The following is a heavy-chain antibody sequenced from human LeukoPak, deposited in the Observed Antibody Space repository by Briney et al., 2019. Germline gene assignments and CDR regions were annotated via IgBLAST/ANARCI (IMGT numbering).Heavy chain of an antibody. CDR3: AREGWDPHLEC. CDR2: INQNSGGT. CDR1: GYNFIDFS. Sequence: ASVKVSCKASGYNFIDFSMHWVRQAPGQGLEWMGWINQNSGGTNYAQNFQGRVTMTWDPSISTAYMELRSLRYDDTAVYYCAREGWDPHLECWGQGTLVTVSS. J-gene: IGHJ4*02. D-gene: IGHD1-26*01. V-gene: IGHV1-2*02.